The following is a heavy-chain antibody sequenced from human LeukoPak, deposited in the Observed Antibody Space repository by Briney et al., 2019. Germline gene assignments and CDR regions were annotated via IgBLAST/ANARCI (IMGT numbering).Heavy chain of an antibody. D-gene: IGHD2-2*01. Sequence: GASVKVSCKASDYTLLTYGITWARQAPGQGLEWMGWISTYNGNTHYAQKLQGRVTMTTDTSTRTAYMELRSLTSNDTGIYYCARPAKGAYYYYYMDVWGRGTTVTVSS. V-gene: IGHV1-18*01. CDR2: ISTYNGNT. J-gene: IGHJ6*03. CDR3: ARPAKGAYYYYYMDV. CDR1: DYTLLTYG.